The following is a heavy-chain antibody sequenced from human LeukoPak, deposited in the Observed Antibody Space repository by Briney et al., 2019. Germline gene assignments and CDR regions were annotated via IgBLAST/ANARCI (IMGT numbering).Heavy chain of an antibody. D-gene: IGHD3-22*01. CDR2: IYYSGST. J-gene: IGHJ4*02. CDR3: ARAGDHYYDSSGYFRD. Sequence: SETLSLTCTVSGGSISSSSYYWGWIRQPPGRGLEWIGSIYYSGSTYYNPSLKSRVTISVDTSKNQFSLKLSSVTAADTAVYYCARAGDHYYDSSGYFRDWGQGTLVTVSS. V-gene: IGHV4-39*01. CDR1: GGSISSSSYY.